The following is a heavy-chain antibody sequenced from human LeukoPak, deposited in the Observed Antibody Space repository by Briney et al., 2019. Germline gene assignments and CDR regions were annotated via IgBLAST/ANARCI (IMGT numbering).Heavy chain of an antibody. CDR3: ARLASGSYGPLTPFDY. CDR1: GGSISSYY. CDR2: ISYSGST. Sequence: SETLSLTCTVSGGSISSYYWSWIRQPPGKGLEWIGYISYSGSTNYNPSLKSRVTMSVDTSKNQFSLRLSSVTAADTAVYYSARLASGSYGPLTPFDYWGQGTLVTVSS. V-gene: IGHV4-59*08. J-gene: IGHJ4*02. D-gene: IGHD1-26*01.